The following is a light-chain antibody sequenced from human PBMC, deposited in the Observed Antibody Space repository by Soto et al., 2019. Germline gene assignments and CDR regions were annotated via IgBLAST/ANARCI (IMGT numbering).Light chain of an antibody. J-gene: IGKJ4*01. CDR1: QSVLYSSKNKNY. CDR3: QQYYSALALT. CDR2: WAS. V-gene: IGKV4-1*01. Sequence: DIVMTQSPDSLAVPLGERATINCKSSQSVLYSSKNKNYLAWYQQKPGQPPKLLISWASSRESGVPDRFSGSGSGTDFTLTISSLQAEDVAVYYCQQYYSALALTFGGGTKVDIK.